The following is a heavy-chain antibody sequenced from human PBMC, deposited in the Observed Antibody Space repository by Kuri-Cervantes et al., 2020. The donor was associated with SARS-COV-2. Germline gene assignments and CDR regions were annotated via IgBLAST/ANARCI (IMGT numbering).Heavy chain of an antibody. CDR2: TYYRSKWYN. V-gene: IGHV6-1*01. Sequence: SETLSLTCAISGDSVSSNSAAWNWIRQSPSRGLEWLGRTYYRSKWYNDYAVSVKSRITINPDTSKNQFSLQLNSVTAADTAVYYCARHECSSSWVDYWGQGTLVTVSS. J-gene: IGHJ4*02. CDR1: GDSVSSNSAA. CDR3: ARHECSSSWVDY. D-gene: IGHD6-13*01.